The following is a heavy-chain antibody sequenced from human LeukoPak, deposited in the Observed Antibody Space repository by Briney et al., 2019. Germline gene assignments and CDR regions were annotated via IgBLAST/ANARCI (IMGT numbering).Heavy chain of an antibody. CDR2: ISSSGGTI. CDR3: ARKGLGGELGGFDS. J-gene: IGHJ4*02. D-gene: IGHD1-7*01. CDR1: GFTFSDYY. Sequence: GGSLRLSCAASGFTFSDYYMSWIRQAPGKGLEWVSYISSSGGTIYYADSVKGRFTISRDNAKNSLYLQMNSLRVEDTALYHCARKGLGGELGGFDSWGQGTLVTVSS. V-gene: IGHV3-11*01.